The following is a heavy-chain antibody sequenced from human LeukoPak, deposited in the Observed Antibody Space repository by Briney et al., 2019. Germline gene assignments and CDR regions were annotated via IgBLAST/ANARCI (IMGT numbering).Heavy chain of an antibody. D-gene: IGHD5-18*01. V-gene: IGHV4-59*12. CDR1: GGSISSYY. CDR2: IYYSGST. Sequence: SETLSLTCTVSGGSISSYYWSWIRQPPGKGLEWIGYIYYSGSTNYNPSLKSRVTISVDTSKNQFSLKLSSVTAADTAVYYCARGRRGYSYGSRYFDYWGQGTLVTVSS. J-gene: IGHJ4*02. CDR3: ARGRRGYSYGSRYFDY.